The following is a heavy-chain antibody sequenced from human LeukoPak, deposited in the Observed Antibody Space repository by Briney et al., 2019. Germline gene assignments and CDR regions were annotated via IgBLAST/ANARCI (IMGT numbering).Heavy chain of an antibody. Sequence: GGSLRLSCAASGFTFSSYAMHWVRQAPGKGLEWVAVISYDGSNKYYADSVKGRFTISRDNAKNSLYLQLNSLRAEDTAVYYCARSLVVGATYPYHWGQGTLVTVSS. V-gene: IGHV3-30*04. CDR2: ISYDGSNK. CDR1: GFTFSSYA. J-gene: IGHJ5*02. D-gene: IGHD1-26*01. CDR3: ARSLVVGATYPYH.